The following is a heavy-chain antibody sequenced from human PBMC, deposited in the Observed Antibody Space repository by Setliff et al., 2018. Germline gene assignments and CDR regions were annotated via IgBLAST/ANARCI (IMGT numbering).Heavy chain of an antibody. V-gene: IGHV3-30*02. CDR2: VHYDGVNK. CDR3: AREPYYYDSSGYSKSYYFDY. Sequence: GGSLRLSCAASGFTFSTYYMHWVRQPPGKGLEWVAFVHYDGVNKHYRDSVKGRFTISRDNSKNTLYLQMNSLRPDDTAVYYCAREPYYYDSSGYSKSYYFDYWGQGTLVTVSS. J-gene: IGHJ4*02. CDR1: GFTFSTYY. D-gene: IGHD3-22*01.